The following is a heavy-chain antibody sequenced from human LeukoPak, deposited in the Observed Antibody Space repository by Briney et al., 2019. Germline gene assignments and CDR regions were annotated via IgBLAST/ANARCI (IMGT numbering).Heavy chain of an antibody. Sequence: GGSLRLSCAASGFTFSNYNMNWVRQAPGKGPEWVSSISSSSSYITYADSVKGRFTISRDNAKNSLYLQMHSLRAEDTAVYYCARATSTGYSSSWGYYYYYYYMDVWGKGTTVTVSS. J-gene: IGHJ6*03. CDR1: GFTFSNYN. CDR2: ISSSSSYI. D-gene: IGHD6-13*01. CDR3: ARATSTGYSSSWGYYYYYYYMDV. V-gene: IGHV3-21*01.